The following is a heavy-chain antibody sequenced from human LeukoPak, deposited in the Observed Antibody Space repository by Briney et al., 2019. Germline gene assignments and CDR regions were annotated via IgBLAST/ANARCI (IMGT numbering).Heavy chain of an antibody. CDR2: IYYSGST. D-gene: IGHD2-21*02. Sequence: SQTLSLTCTVSGGSISSGGYYWSWIRQHPGKGLEWIGYIYYSGSTYYNPSLKSRVTISVDTSKNQFSLKLSSVTAADTAVYYCASLVLGDSRGDWFDPWGQGTLVTVSS. CDR1: GGSISSGGYY. CDR3: ASLVLGDSRGDWFDP. J-gene: IGHJ5*02. V-gene: IGHV4-31*03.